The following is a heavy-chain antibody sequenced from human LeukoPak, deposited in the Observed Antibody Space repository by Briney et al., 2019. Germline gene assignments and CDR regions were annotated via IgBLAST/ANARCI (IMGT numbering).Heavy chain of an antibody. V-gene: IGHV4-34*01. CDR2: INHSGST. CDR1: GGSFTGYS. J-gene: IGHJ4*02. Sequence: PSETLSLTCAVYGGSFTGYSWSWIRQPPGKGLEWIGEINHSGSTNYNPSLKSRVTISVDTSKNQFSLKLSSVTAADTAVYYCASLTIIYYWGQGSLVTVSS. D-gene: IGHD3-10*01. CDR3: ASLTIIYY.